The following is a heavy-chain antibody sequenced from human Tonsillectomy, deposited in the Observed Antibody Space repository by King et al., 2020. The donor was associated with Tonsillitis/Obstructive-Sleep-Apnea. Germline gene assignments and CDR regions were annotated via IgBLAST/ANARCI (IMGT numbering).Heavy chain of an antibody. J-gene: IGHJ6*04. CDR1: GFTFSGST. D-gene: IGHD2-2*01. V-gene: IGHV3-73*01. CDR3: IGRPGYCSSTNCYAESGMDV. CDR2: IRSKANSYAT. Sequence: QLVQSGGGFVQPGGSLKLSCAASGFTFSGSTMHWVRQASGKGLEWVGRIRSKANSYATAHAASGKGRFTFSRDDLKNTACLQMNSLKTEDTAVYYCIGRPGYCSSTNCYAESGMDVWGKGTTVTVSS.